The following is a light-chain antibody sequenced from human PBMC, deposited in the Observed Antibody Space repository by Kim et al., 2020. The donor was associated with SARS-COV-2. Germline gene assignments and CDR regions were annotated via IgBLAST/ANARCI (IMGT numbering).Light chain of an antibody. Sequence: SPLPASVGDRVTITCRATQYVTRGLAWYQQKPGRAPNLLIYDASTLDRGVPSRFRGSGSGTEFTLTINSLQPDDFASYYCQHRQTFGQGTKVDIK. J-gene: IGKJ1*01. CDR2: DAS. V-gene: IGKV1-5*01. CDR1: QYVTRG. CDR3: QHRQT.